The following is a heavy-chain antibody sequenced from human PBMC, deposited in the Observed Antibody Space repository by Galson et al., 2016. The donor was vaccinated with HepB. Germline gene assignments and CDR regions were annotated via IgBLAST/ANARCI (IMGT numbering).Heavy chain of an antibody. Sequence: SLRLSCAAFGFIISDYSMHWVRQAPGKGLEYVSAIHYHGGSTFYADSVKGRFTISRDNSKNTLYLHVGSLRPEDMAVYYCVRVGSGYDYWGQGTLVTVSS. J-gene: IGHJ4*02. CDR3: VRVGSGYDY. V-gene: IGHV3-64*02. D-gene: IGHD3-22*01. CDR2: IHYHGGST. CDR1: GFIISDYS.